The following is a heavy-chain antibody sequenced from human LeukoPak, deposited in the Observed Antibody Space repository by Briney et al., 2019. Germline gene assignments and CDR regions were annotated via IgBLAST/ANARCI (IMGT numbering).Heavy chain of an antibody. Sequence: GGSLRLSCAASGFTFSSYSMNWVRQAPGKGLEWVSSISRSSNYKYYADSVKGRFTISRDNSKNTLYLQMNSLRAEDTAVYYCAKNEAAAGPRGYYYYYYMDVWGKGTTVTISS. D-gene: IGHD6-13*01. CDR2: ISRSSNYK. CDR1: GFTFSSYS. V-gene: IGHV3-21*01. J-gene: IGHJ6*03. CDR3: AKNEAAAGPRGYYYYYYMDV.